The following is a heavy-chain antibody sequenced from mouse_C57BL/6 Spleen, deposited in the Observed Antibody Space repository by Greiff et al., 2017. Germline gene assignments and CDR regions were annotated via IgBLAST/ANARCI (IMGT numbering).Heavy chain of an antibody. CDR3: ARRGTGTSYYFDY. J-gene: IGHJ2*01. V-gene: IGHV1-76*01. D-gene: IGHD4-1*01. Sequence: QVQLQQSGAELVRPGASVKLSCKASGYTFTDYYINWVKQRPGQGLEWIARIYPGSGNTYYNEKFKGKATLTAEKSSSTAYMQLSSLTSEDSAVYFCARRGTGTSYYFDYWGQGTTLTVSS. CDR2: IYPGSGNT. CDR1: GYTFTDYY.